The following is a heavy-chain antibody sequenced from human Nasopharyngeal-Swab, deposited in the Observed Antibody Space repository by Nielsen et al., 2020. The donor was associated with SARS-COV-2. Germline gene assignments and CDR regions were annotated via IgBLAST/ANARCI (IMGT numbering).Heavy chain of an antibody. V-gene: IGHV3-21*01. CDR3: ARDGLDYDFWSAYFMDV. J-gene: IGHJ6*02. CDR2: ISSSSTYI. Sequence: GESLKISCAASGFTFSNYNMNWVRQAPGKGLEWVSSISSSSTYIYYADSVKGRFTISRDNTKNSLSLQMNSLRVDDMAVYFCARDGLDYDFWSAYFMDVWGQGTTVIVSS. D-gene: IGHD3-3*01. CDR1: GFTFSNYN.